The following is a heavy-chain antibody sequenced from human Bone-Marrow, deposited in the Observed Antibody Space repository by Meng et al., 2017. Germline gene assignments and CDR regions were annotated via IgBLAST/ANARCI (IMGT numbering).Heavy chain of an antibody. Sequence: GGSLRLSCAASGFTFDDYAMHWVRQAPGKGLEWVSGISWNSGSIGYADSVKGRFTISRDNAKNSLYLQMNSLRAEDTALYYCAKDMRDGWVRGVITPLYGMDVWGQGTTVTGAS. J-gene: IGHJ6*01. CDR3: AKDMRDGWVRGVITPLYGMDV. CDR1: GFTFDDYA. D-gene: IGHD3-10*01. CDR2: ISWNSGSI. V-gene: IGHV3-9*01.